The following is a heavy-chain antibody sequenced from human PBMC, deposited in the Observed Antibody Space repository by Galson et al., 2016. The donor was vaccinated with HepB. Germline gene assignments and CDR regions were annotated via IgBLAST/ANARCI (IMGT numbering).Heavy chain of an antibody. CDR3: ARGDVGSTRKQVDY. D-gene: IGHD1-26*01. J-gene: IGHJ4*02. Sequence: SLRLSCAASGFTFTSYAMHWVRQAPGKGLEWVAVISYDGNKKYYADSVRGPFTISRDKSRNTVYLQMNSLKPEDTAVYYCARGDVGSTRKQVDYWGQGNLVTVSS. V-gene: IGHV3-30*04. CDR2: ISYDGNKK. CDR1: GFTFTSYA.